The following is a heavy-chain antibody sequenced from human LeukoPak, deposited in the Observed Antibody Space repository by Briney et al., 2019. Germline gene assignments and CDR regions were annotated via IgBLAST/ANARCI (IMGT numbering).Heavy chain of an antibody. CDR2: IIPIFGTA. D-gene: IGHD6-13*01. Sequence: ASVKVSCKASGGTFSSYAISWVRQAPGQGLEWMGGIIPIFGTANYEQKFQGRVTITADESTSTAYMELSSLRSEDTAVYYCARAYSSSWYRPYYYYGMDVWGQGTTVTVSS. J-gene: IGHJ6*02. V-gene: IGHV1-69*13. CDR3: ARAYSSSWYRPYYYYGMDV. CDR1: GGTFSSYA.